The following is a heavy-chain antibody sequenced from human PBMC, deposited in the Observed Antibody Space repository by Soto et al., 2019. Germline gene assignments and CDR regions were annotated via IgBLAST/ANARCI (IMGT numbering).Heavy chain of an antibody. CDR1: GGTFSNYA. CDR3: AREVRAHTPVFGH. CDR2: ITPMFGRP. D-gene: IGHD1-26*01. Sequence: QAQLVQSGAEVKKPGSSVKVSCKASGGTFSNYAINWVRQAPGQGLEWMGDITPMFGRPNYAQKFQGRVTITADDSTSTAYMELSSLRSEDTALYYCAREVRAHTPVFGHWGQGTLVTVSS. V-gene: IGHV1-69*01. J-gene: IGHJ4*02.